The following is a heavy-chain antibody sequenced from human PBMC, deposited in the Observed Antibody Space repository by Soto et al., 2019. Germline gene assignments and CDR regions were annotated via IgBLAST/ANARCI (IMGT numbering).Heavy chain of an antibody. J-gene: IGHJ4*02. D-gene: IGHD3-3*01. CDR2: INHSGST. CDR1: GGSFSGYY. CDR3: ARDPRGYYKPRFDY. Sequence: PSETLSLTCAVYGGSFSGYYWSWIRQPPGKGLEWIGEINHSGSTNYNPSLKSRVTISVDTSKNQFSLKLSSVTAADTAVYYCARDPRGYYKPRFDYWGQGTLVTLSS. V-gene: IGHV4-34*01.